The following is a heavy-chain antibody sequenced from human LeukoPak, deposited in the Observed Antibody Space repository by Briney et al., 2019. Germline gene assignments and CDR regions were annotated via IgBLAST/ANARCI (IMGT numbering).Heavy chain of an antibody. CDR1: GFTFSAYS. V-gene: IGHV3-48*01. Sequence: GGSLRLSCAASGFTFSAYSMNWVRQAPGKGLEWLSYISNSGDTRYYADSVKGRFTISRDNAQNSLYLRMNSLRVEDTAVYYCARSFVLGFDSWGQGTLVSVSS. CDR3: ARSFVLGFDS. J-gene: IGHJ4*02. CDR2: ISNSGDTR.